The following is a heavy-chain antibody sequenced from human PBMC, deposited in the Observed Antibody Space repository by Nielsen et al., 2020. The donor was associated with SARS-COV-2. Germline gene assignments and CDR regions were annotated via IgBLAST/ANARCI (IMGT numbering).Heavy chain of an antibody. V-gene: IGHV3-30*04. J-gene: IGHJ6*02. CDR2: ISYDGSNK. Sequence: GSLKISCAASGFTFSSYAMHWVRQAPGKGLEWVAVISYDGSNKYYADSVKGRFTISRDNSKNTLYLQMNSLRAEDTAVYYCARGAWQWLVPGYYYYGMDVWGQGTTVTVSS. CDR3: ARGAWQWLVPGYYYYGMDV. D-gene: IGHD6-19*01. CDR1: GFTFSSYA.